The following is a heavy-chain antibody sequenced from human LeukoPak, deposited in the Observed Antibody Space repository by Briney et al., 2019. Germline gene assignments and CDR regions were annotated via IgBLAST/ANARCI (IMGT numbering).Heavy chain of an antibody. J-gene: IGHJ4*02. CDR1: GGSISSSNW. CDR3: AKSLPAATFFDY. CDR2: IFHSGNT. V-gene: IGHV4-4*02. Sequence: SETLSLTCAVSGGSISSSNWWSWVRQPPGKGLEWIGEIFHSGNTNYNPSPKSRVTISVDKSKNQFSLKLSSVTAADTAVYYCAKSLPAATFFDYWGQGTLVTVSS. D-gene: IGHD2-15*01.